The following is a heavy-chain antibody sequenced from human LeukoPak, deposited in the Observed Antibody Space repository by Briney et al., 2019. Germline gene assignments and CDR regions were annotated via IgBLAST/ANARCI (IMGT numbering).Heavy chain of an antibody. CDR3: ARVEGHCSGGSCYNYYFDL. V-gene: IGHV3-21*01. CDR1: QFTFNSYS. Sequence: GGSLRLSCADSQFTFNSYSMNWVRQAPGKGLEWVSSISSSSTYIYYADSVKGRFTISRDNTKKSLFLQMNSLRAEDTAVYYCARVEGHCSGGSCYNYYFDLWGRGTLVTVSS. J-gene: IGHJ2*01. CDR2: ISSSSTYI. D-gene: IGHD2-15*01.